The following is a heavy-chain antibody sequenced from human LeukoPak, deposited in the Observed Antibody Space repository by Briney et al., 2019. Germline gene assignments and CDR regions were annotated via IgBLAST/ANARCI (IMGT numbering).Heavy chain of an antibody. CDR2: IYPGDSDT. CDR1: GYTFTNYW. D-gene: IGHD6-13*01. Sequence: GESLKISCQASGYTFTNYWIGWVRQMPGKGLEWMGIIYPGDSDTRYSPSFQGQVTISADKSISTAYLQWSSLKASDTAMYYCARFEQQLNFDYWGQGTLVTVSS. V-gene: IGHV5-51*01. J-gene: IGHJ4*02. CDR3: ARFEQQLNFDY.